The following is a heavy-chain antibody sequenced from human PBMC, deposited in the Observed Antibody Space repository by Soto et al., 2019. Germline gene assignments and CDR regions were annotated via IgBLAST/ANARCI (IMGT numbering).Heavy chain of an antibody. Sequence: QVQLVQSGAEVRKPGASVTVSCRSSGDSFNDYYIHWVRQAPGQGFERMGWINPNGGVTKYAQKFQGWVSMTRDTSIRTVNMQLSRLRSDDTAVYYCARESGGATATLDYYYFYMDVWGTGTTVTASS. CDR2: INPNGGVT. V-gene: IGHV1-2*04. J-gene: IGHJ6*03. CDR1: GDSFNDYY. D-gene: IGHD5-12*01. CDR3: ARESGGATATLDYYYFYMDV.